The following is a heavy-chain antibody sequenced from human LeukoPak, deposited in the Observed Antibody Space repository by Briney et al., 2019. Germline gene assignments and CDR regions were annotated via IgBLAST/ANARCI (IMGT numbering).Heavy chain of an antibody. V-gene: IGHV3-23*01. J-gene: IGHJ4*02. D-gene: IGHD6-13*01. CDR2: ISDSGGST. CDR3: SKLLPYSSTCFDY. CDR1: GFTFSSYA. Sequence: TGGSLRLSCAASGFTFSSYAMSWVRQAPGKGLEWVSAISDSGGSTYYADSVKGRFTISRDNSKNTLYLQMNSLRAEDTAVYYCSKLLPYSSTCFDYWGQGTMVTVSS.